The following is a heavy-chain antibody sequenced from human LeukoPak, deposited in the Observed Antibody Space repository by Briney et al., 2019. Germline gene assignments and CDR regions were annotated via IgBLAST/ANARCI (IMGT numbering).Heavy chain of an antibody. D-gene: IGHD2-2*01. CDR2: VYYSGTT. CDR1: GDSISSTSYY. Sequence: SETLSLTCTVSGDSISSTSYYWGWIRQPRGKGLEWIGIVYYSGTTYYTPSLKSRVTISVDTSKNQFSLKLSSVTAADTAVYYCAREASSYWFDPWGQGTLVTVSS. J-gene: IGHJ5*02. V-gene: IGHV4-39*07. CDR3: AREASSYWFDP.